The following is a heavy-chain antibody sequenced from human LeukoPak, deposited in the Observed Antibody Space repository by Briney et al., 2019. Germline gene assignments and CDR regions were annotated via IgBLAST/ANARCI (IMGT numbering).Heavy chain of an antibody. CDR2: IIPIFGTA. D-gene: IGHD1-26*01. V-gene: IGHV1-69*13. CDR1: GGTFSSNA. J-gene: IGHJ6*03. CDR3: ARVQRMVGAKLYAHYYYMDV. Sequence: SVKVSCKASGGTFSSNAISWVRQAPGQGLEWMGGIIPIFGTANYAQKFHGRVTITADESTSTAYMEMSSLRSEDTAVYYCARVQRMVGAKLYAHYYYMDVWGKGTTVTVSS.